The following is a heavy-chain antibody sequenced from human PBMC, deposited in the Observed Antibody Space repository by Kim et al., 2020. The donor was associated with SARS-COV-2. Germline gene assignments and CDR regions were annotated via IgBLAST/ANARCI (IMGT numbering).Heavy chain of an antibody. CDR1: GYSFTSYW. Sequence: GESLKISCKGSGYSFTSYWISWVRQMPGKGLEWMGRIDPSDSYTNYSPSFQGHVTISADKSISTAYLQWSSLKASDTAMYYCARHERFGGYSYGNADYWGQGTLVTVSS. V-gene: IGHV5-10-1*01. J-gene: IGHJ4*02. D-gene: IGHD5-18*01. CDR3: ARHERFGGYSYGNADY. CDR2: IDPSDSYT.